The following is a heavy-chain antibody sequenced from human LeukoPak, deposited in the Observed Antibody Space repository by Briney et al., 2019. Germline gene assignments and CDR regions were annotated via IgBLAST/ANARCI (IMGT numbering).Heavy chain of an antibody. CDR3: ARRTSRYYMDV. CDR1: GGSISSSSYY. D-gene: IGHD2-2*01. Sequence: PSETLSLTCTVSGGSISSSSYYWGWIRQPPGKGLEWIGSIYYSGNTYYNPSLNSHVTISVDTSKNQFSLKLSSVTAADTAVYYCARRTSRYYMDVWGKGTTVTVSS. CDR2: IYYSGNT. J-gene: IGHJ6*03. V-gene: IGHV4-39*01.